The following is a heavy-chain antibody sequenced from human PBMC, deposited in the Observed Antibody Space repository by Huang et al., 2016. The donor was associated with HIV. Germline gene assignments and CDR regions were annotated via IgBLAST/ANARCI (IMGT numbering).Heavy chain of an antibody. J-gene: IGHJ3*02. V-gene: IGHV1-24*01. Sequence: QVQLVQSGAEVKKPGASVKVSCKVSGYTLTEFSINWVRQAPGKGLEWRGGFAPEHGETIYAQNFQGRVTMTEDTSTDTAYMELHSLRPEDTAVYYCAAGYDTYYDIWGQGTMVIASS. CDR2: FAPEHGET. CDR1: GYTLTEFS. D-gene: IGHD2-21*01. CDR3: AAGYDTYYDI.